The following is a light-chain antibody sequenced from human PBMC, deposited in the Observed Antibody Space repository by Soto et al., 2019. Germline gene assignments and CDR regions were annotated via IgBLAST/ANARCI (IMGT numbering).Light chain of an antibody. J-gene: IGKJ5*01. CDR2: DAS. CDR3: KQNFNTPIT. CDR1: QSVNRW. Sequence: DIQMTQSPSTLSASVGDRVTITCRASQSVNRWLAWFQRKPGKAPKVLIYDASILQSGVPSRFSGSGSGTEFTLTIRSLQPDDFATYHCKQNFNTPITFGQGTRLEIK. V-gene: IGKV1-5*01.